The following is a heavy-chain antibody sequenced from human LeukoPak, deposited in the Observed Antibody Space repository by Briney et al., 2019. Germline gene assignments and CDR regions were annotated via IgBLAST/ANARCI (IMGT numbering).Heavy chain of an antibody. CDR2: IIPIFGTA. CDR1: GGTFSSYA. CDR3: ARGSRDGYILIFDY. Sequence: GASVKVSCKASGGTFSSYAISWVRQAPGQGLGWMGGIIPIFGTANYAQKFQGRVTITADESTSTAYMELSSLRSEDTAVYYCARGSRDGYILIFDYWGQGTLVTVSS. D-gene: IGHD5-24*01. V-gene: IGHV1-69*13. J-gene: IGHJ4*02.